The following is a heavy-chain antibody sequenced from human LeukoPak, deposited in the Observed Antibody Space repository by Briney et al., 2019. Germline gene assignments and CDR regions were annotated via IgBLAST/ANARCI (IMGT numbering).Heavy chain of an antibody. CDR2: INPNSGDT. CDR3: ARVRYRLAETYIDY. CDR1: GYTFTRYA. D-gene: IGHD3-16*01. V-gene: IGHV1-2*02. Sequence: ASVKVSCKASGYTFTRYAVSWVRQAPGQGLEWMGWINPNSGDTNYAQKFQGRVTMTRDTSISTAYMELSRLRSDDTAVYYCARVRYRLAETYIDYWGQGTLVTVSS. J-gene: IGHJ4*02.